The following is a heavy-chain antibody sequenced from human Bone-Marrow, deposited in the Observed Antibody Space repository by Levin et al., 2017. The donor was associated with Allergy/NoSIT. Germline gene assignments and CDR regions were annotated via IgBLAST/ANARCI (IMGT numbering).Heavy chain of an antibody. CDR1: GGSITSLNW. V-gene: IGHV4-4*02. CDR2: IWHSGSI. Sequence: PSETLSLTCAVSGGSITSLNWWSWVRQPPGKGLEWIGEIWHSGSINYNPSLKSRVTVSVDKSKNQFSLKLTSVTAADTAVYYCARGWEDGDYWNYYMDVWGKGTTVTVSS. D-gene: IGHD4-17*01. CDR3: ARGWEDGDYWNYYMDV. J-gene: IGHJ6*03.